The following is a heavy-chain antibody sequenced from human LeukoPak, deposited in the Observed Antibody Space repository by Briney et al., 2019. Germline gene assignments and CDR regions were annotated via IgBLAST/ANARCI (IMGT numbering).Heavy chain of an antibody. CDR1: GGSISSYY. CDR2: IYYSGST. Sequence: PSETLSLTCTVSGGSISSYYWSWIRQPPGKGLEWIGYIYYSGSTNYNPSLKSRVTISVKTSKNQFSLQLNSVTPEDTAVYYRARDGYNQLYFDYWGQGTLVTVSS. CDR3: ARDGYNQLYFDY. V-gene: IGHV4-59*12. D-gene: IGHD5-24*01. J-gene: IGHJ4*02.